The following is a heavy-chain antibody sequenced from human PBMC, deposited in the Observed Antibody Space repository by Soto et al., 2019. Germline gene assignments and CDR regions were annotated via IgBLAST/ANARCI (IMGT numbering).Heavy chain of an antibody. Sequence: GESLKISCKSSGYTFTNYWIVLVRQVPGKGLEWMGLIYPGDSDTRYNPSFQGQVTISADKSTSAAYLQWNSLMASDTAIYYCARSGRSGLRWLDFFDPWGQGTLVTVSS. V-gene: IGHV5-51*01. CDR3: ARSGRSGLRWLDFFDP. CDR2: IYPGDSDT. CDR1: GYTFTNYW. J-gene: IGHJ5*02. D-gene: IGHD4-17*01.